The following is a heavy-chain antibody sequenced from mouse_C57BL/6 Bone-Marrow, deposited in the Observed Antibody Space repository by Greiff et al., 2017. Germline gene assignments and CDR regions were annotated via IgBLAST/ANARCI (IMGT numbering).Heavy chain of an antibody. CDR3: ARYDYDGDAMDY. V-gene: IGHV5-15*01. J-gene: IGHJ4*01. CDR2: ISNLAYSI. Sequence: DVQLVESGGGLVQPGGSLKLSCAASGFTFSDYGMAWVRQAPRKGPEWVAFISNLAYSIYYADTVTGRFTISRENAKNTLYLEMSSLRSEDTAMYYCARYDYDGDAMDYWGQGTSVTVSS. D-gene: IGHD2-4*01. CDR1: GFTFSDYG.